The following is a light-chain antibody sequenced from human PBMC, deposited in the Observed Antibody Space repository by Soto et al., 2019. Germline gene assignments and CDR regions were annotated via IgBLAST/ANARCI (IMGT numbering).Light chain of an antibody. CDR2: AVS. CDR1: SSDIGSYDH. J-gene: IGLJ1*01. Sequence: ALTQPASVSGSPGQSITISCSGASSDIGSYDHVAWYQQFPGKSPKLIIYAVSDRPSGVSDRFSGSKSGISASLTISGLQTEDEADYYCTSYTDRQSYLFGTGTKVTVL. CDR3: TSYTDRQSYL. V-gene: IGLV2-14*03.